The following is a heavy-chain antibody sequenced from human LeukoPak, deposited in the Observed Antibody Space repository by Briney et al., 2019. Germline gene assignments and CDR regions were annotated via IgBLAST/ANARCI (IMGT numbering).Heavy chain of an antibody. D-gene: IGHD4-17*01. J-gene: IGHJ4*02. CDR2: ITSSGNTI. CDR3: ARLTTMTTTGGPFDY. CDR1: GFTFSSYE. V-gene: IGHV3-48*03. Sequence: PGGSLRLSCAASGFTFSSYEMNWVRQAPGKRLEWVTYITSSGNTIYYADSVKGRFTISRDNAKNSLYLQMNSLRAEDTAVYYCARLTTMTTTGGPFDYWGQGTLVTVSS.